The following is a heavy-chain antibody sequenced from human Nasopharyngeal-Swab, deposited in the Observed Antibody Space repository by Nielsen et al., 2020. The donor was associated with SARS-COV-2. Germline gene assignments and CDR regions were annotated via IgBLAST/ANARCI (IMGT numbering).Heavy chain of an antibody. J-gene: IGHJ4*02. D-gene: IGHD1-26*01. CDR3: AKSGSGSHYSSSDY. CDR2: ISWNSGSI. Sequence: SLKISCAASGFTFDDYAMHWVRQAPGKGLEWVSGISWNSGSIGYADSVKGRFTISRDNSKNMLYLQMNSLRVEDTAVYYCAKSGSGSHYSSSDYWGQGTLLIVSS. CDR1: GFTFDDYA. V-gene: IGHV3-9*01.